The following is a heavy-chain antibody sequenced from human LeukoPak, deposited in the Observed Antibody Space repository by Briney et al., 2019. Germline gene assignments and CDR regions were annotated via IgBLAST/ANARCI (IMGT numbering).Heavy chain of an antibody. Sequence: GGTLRLSCAASGFTFYSYGMSWVRQAPGKGLEWVSAISGSGDSTYYADSVKGRFTISRDNSKNTLYLQMNSLRAEDTAVYYCAELGITMIGGVWGKGTTVTISS. CDR2: ISGSGDST. V-gene: IGHV3-23*01. CDR3: AELGITMIGGV. CDR1: GFTFYSYG. D-gene: IGHD3-10*02. J-gene: IGHJ6*04.